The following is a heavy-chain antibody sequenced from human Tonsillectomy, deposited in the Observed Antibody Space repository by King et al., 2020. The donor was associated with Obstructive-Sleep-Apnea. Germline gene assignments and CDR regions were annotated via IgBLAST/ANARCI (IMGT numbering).Heavy chain of an antibody. CDR2: ISSRGDTT. Sequence: QLVQSGGGLARPGGSVRVSCEGSEFTLSAYHMSWIRQAPERGMEWISFISSRGDTTYYADSVKGRFTISRDSAENSVSLQMNSLRAEDTAVYYCARTPYTNGRYEVGFFEFSGQGALVAVSS. CDR3: ARTPYTNGRYEVGFFEF. CDR1: EFTLSAYH. J-gene: IGHJ4*02. D-gene: IGHD2-2*02. V-gene: IGHV3-11*01.